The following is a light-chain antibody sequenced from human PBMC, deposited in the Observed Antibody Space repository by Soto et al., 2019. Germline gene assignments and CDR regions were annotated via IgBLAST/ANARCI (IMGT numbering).Light chain of an antibody. Sequence: NFMLTQPHSESESPGKTVTISCTRISGSIASNSVQWFQQRPGSAPTTVIFEDDQRPSGVPDRFSGSIDSSSNSASLTISGLKTEDEADYYCLSFDSDTQVFGGGTKLTVL. J-gene: IGLJ3*02. CDR1: SGSIASNS. CDR2: EDD. CDR3: LSFDSDTQV. V-gene: IGLV6-57*03.